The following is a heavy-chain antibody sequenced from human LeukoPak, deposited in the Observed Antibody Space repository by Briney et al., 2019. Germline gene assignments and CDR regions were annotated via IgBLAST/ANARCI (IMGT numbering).Heavy chain of an antibody. V-gene: IGHV3-23*01. D-gene: IGHD3-10*02. Sequence: GGTLRLSCAASGFTFSSYGMTWVRQAPGKGLEWVSAISDSGGSTNYADSVKGRFTISRDNAKNSPYLQMNSLRAEDTAVYYCAELGITMIGGVWGKGTTVTISS. J-gene: IGHJ6*04. CDR1: GFTFSSYG. CDR3: AELGITMIGGV. CDR2: ISDSGGST.